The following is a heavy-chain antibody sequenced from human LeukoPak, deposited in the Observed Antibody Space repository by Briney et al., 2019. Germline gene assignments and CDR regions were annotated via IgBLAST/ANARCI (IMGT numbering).Heavy chain of an antibody. D-gene: IGHD4-11*01. J-gene: IGHJ6*03. V-gene: IGHV4-39*01. CDR1: GGSISSYY. Sequence: SETLSLTCTVSGGSISSYYWSWIRQPPGKGLEWIGSIYDSGSTYYNPSLKSRVTISVDTSKNQFSLKLSSVTAADTAVYYCARHWYSNYYMDVWGKGTTVTVSS. CDR3: ARHWYSNYYMDV. CDR2: IYDSGST.